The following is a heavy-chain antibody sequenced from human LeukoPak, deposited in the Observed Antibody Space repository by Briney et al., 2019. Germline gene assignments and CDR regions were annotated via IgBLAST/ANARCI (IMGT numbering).Heavy chain of an antibody. D-gene: IGHD6-13*01. Sequence: ASVKVSCKACGYTFSNYYIHWVRQAPGQGLEWMAIINPSSGSTSYAQKFQGRVTMTRDTSTSTVYMELSSLRSEDTAMYYCAREYSNSQFDYWGQGTLVTVSS. CDR1: GYTFSNYY. V-gene: IGHV1-46*01. J-gene: IGHJ4*02. CDR2: INPSSGST. CDR3: AREYSNSQFDY.